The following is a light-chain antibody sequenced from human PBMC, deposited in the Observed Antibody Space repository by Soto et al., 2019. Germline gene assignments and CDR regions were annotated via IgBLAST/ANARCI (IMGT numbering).Light chain of an antibody. CDR3: QQYATSPLT. CDR1: QSVSSH. J-gene: IGKJ4*01. CDR2: DAS. Sequence: EIVLTQSPATLSLSPGEGATVSCRASQSVSSHLAWYQQKRGQAPRLLIYDASTRATGIPARFSGSGSGTDFTLTISRLEPEDFALYYCQQYATSPLTFGGGTKVDIK. V-gene: IGKV3-11*01.